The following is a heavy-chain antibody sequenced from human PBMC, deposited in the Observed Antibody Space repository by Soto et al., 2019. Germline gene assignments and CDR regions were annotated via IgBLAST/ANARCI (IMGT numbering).Heavy chain of an antibody. D-gene: IGHD3-3*01. CDR2: ISSSSSYI. CDR3: ARDGEGITIFGVVIIFQDY. CDR1: GFTFSSYS. J-gene: IGHJ4*02. V-gene: IGHV3-21*01. Sequence: EVQLVESGGGLVKPGGSLRLSCAASGFTFSSYSMNWVRQAPGKGLEWVSSISSSSSYIYYADSVKGRFTISRDNAKNSLYLQMNSLRAEHTAVYYCARDGEGITIFGVVIIFQDYWGQGTLVTVSS.